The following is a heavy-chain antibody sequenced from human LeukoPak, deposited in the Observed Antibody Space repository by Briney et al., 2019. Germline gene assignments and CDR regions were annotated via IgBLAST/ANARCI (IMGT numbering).Heavy chain of an antibody. Sequence: GASVKVSCKASGYTFTSYDINWVRQATGQGLEWMGWMNPNSGNTGYAQKFQGRVTITRNTSISTAYMELSSLRSEDTAVYYCARDVRLLWFGELPSYYFDYWGQGTLVTVSS. V-gene: IGHV1-8*03. CDR2: MNPNSGNT. CDR3: ARDVRLLWFGELPSYYFDY. J-gene: IGHJ4*02. CDR1: GYTFTSYD. D-gene: IGHD3-10*01.